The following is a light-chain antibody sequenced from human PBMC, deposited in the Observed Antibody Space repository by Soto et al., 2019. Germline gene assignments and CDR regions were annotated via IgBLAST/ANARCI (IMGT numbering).Light chain of an antibody. CDR3: GSYARGNAPRVV. J-gene: IGLJ2*01. Sequence: QYVLTQPASVSGSPGQSITFSCTGTSSDIGAYNFVSWYQQRPGKAPKLLIFDVSVLPSGVSNRFSGSKSGNTASPTISGLQPEDEAGYYCGSYARGNAPRVVFGGGTKLTVL. CDR1: SSDIGAYNF. V-gene: IGLV2-14*03. CDR2: DVS.